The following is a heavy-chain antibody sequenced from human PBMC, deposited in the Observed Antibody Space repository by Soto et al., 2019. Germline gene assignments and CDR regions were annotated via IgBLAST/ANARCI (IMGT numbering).Heavy chain of an antibody. V-gene: IGHV5-51*01. CDR1: GYSFTNYW. J-gene: IGHJ4*02. CDR3: ARHGRSGSDFDY. D-gene: IGHD3-10*01. CDR2: IYLSDSDT. Sequence: RGSLKISCKGSGYSFTNYWIGWVRQMPGKGLEWLGIIYLSDSDTRYSPSFQGQVTISADKSINTAYLQWSSLKASDTAIYYCARHGRSGSDFDYWGQGTLVTVSS.